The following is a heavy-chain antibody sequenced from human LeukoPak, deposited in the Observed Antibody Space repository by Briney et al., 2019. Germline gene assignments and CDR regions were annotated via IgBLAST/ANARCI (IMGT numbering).Heavy chain of an antibody. V-gene: IGHV1-2*02. CDR1: GYTFIGYS. Sequence: ASVKVSCKASGYTFIGYSLHWVRQAPGQGLEWMGWINPNSGDTNYAQKFQGRVTMTRDTSISTAYMELSRLRSDDTAVYYCARSDGFSGYSSLGDSWGQGTLVTVSS. J-gene: IGHJ5*01. CDR3: ARSDGFSGYSSLGDS. CDR2: INPNSGDT. D-gene: IGHD3-22*01.